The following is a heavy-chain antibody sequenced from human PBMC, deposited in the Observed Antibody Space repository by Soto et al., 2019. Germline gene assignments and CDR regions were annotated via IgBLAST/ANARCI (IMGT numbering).Heavy chain of an antibody. Sequence: SVKVSFKASGGTFSSYTISWVRQAPGQGLEWMGRIIPILGIANYAQKFQGRVTITADKSTSTAYMELSSLRSEDTAVYYCATDPSYSSSWYSFHYYYYMDVWGKGTTVTVSS. CDR1: GGTFSSYT. CDR3: ATDPSYSSSWYSFHYYYYMDV. D-gene: IGHD6-13*01. J-gene: IGHJ6*03. V-gene: IGHV1-69*02. CDR2: IIPILGIA.